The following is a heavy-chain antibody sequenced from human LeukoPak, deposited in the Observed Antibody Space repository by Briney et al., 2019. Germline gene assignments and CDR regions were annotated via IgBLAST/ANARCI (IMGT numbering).Heavy chain of an antibody. J-gene: IGHJ5*02. CDR2: ISGSGGST. CDR3: AKLARITMIVVVQNWFDP. D-gene: IGHD3-22*01. CDR1: GFTFSSYA. V-gene: IGHV3-23*01. Sequence: GGSLRLSCAASGFTFSSYAMSWVRQAPGKGLEWVSAISGSGGSTYYADSVKGRFTTSRDNSKNTLYLQMNSLRAEDTAVYYCAKLARITMIVVVQNWFDPWGQGTLVTVSS.